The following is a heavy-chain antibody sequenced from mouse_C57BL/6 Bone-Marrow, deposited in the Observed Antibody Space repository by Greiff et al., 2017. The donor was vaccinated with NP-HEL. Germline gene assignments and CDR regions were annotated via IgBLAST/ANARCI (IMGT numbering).Heavy chain of an antibody. CDR3: ARKALYDGYYDYAMDY. CDR2: IWSGGST. Sequence: VQLQQSGPGLVQPSQSLSITCTVSGFSLTSYGVHWVRQSPGKGLEWLGVIWSGGSTDYNAAFISRLSISKDNSKSQVFFKMNSLQADDTAIYYCARKALYDGYYDYAMDYWGQGTSVTVSS. D-gene: IGHD2-3*01. V-gene: IGHV2-2*01. J-gene: IGHJ4*01. CDR1: GFSLTSYG.